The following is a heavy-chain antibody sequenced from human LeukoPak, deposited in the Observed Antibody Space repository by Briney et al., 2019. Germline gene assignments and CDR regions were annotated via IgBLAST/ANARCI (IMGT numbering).Heavy chain of an antibody. CDR2: ISSDGGKK. CDR1: GFTFSSYG. J-gene: IGHJ3*02. V-gene: IGHV3-30*03. CDR3: ARDLYSSRWYEGAFDI. Sequence: GGSLRLSCAASGFTFSSYGMHWVRQAPGKGLEWVAVISSDGGKKYYADSVKGRFTISRDNSKNTLYLQVNSLRAEDTAVYYCARDLYSSRWYEGAFDIWGQGTMVTVSS. D-gene: IGHD6-13*01.